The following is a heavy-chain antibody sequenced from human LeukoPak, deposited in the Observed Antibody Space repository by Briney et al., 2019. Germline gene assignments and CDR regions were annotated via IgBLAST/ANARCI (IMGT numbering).Heavy chain of an antibody. D-gene: IGHD3/OR15-3a*01. J-gene: IGHJ4*02. CDR1: GFVFSTYW. CDR2: INLDGTEE. CDR3: ARGRHDFLH. V-gene: IGHV3-7*04. Sequence: GGSLRLSCAASGFVFSTYWMTWVRQAPGKGLEWVANINLDGTEEHYVDSSLKGRFTISRDNAKNSLYLQMTSLRVEDTAVYYCARGRHDFLHWGQGTLVTVSS.